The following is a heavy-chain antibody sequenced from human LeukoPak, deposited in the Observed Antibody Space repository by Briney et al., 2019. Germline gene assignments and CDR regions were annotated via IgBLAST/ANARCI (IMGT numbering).Heavy chain of an antibody. D-gene: IGHD6-19*01. Sequence: GGSLRLSCAASGFSFSGYGMHWVRQAPGKGLQWMSFIRYDGSYKYYADSVNGRFTISRDNSKNTLYLQMDNLRPDNTAIYYCAGIAVAGLYWGQGTLVTVSS. J-gene: IGHJ4*02. CDR3: AGIAVAGLY. V-gene: IGHV3-30*02. CDR2: IRYDGSYK. CDR1: GFSFSGYG.